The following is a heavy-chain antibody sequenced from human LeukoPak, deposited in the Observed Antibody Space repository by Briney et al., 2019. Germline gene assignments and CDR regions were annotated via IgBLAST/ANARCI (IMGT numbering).Heavy chain of an antibody. CDR3: ARHGSSPYYYYYYYMDV. CDR2: ISAYNGDT. CDR1: GYTFTSYG. V-gene: IGHV1-18*01. D-gene: IGHD6-13*01. Sequence: GASVKVSCKASGYTFTSYGINWVRQAPGQGLEWMGWISAYNGDTNYAQKLQGRVTMTTDTSTSTAYMELRSLRSDDTAVYYCARHGSSPYYYYYYYMDVWGKGTTVTVSS. J-gene: IGHJ6*03.